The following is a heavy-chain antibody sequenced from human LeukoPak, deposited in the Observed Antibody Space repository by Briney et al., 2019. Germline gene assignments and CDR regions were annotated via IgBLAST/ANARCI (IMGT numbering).Heavy chain of an antibody. CDR1: GFTFSSYG. V-gene: IGHV3-33*01. CDR3: ARDGRITMVRGPIDY. CDR2: IWYDGSNK. Sequence: GGSLRLSCAASGFTFSSYGMHWVRQAPGKGLEWVAVIWYDGSNKYYADSVKGRFTISRDNSKNTLYLQMNSLRAEDTAVYYCARDGRITMVRGPIDYWGQGTLVTVSS. J-gene: IGHJ4*02. D-gene: IGHD3-10*01.